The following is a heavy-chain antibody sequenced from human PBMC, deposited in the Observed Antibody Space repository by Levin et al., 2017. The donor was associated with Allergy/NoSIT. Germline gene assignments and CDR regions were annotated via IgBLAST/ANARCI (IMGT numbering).Heavy chain of an antibody. Sequence: ASVKVSCKASGFTFTSSAMQWVRQARGQRLEWIGWIVVGSGNTNYAQKFQERVTITRVLSTSTAYMELSSLRSEDTAVYYCAAVRINMVRGVIQRVGHFDNWGQGTLVTVSS. CDR1: GFTFTSSA. D-gene: IGHD3-10*01. V-gene: IGHV1-58*02. CDR2: IVVGSGNT. CDR3: AAVRINMVRGVIQRVGHFDN. J-gene: IGHJ4*02.